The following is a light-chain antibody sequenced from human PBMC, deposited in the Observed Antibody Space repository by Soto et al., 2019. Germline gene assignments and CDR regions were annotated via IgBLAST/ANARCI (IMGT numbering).Light chain of an antibody. J-gene: IGLJ1*01. V-gene: IGLV2-14*01. CDR2: EVS. CDR1: SSDVGGYKY. Sequence: QSALTQPASVSGSPGQSITISCTGTSSDVGGYKYVSCYQQHPGKAPKFLIYEVSNRPSGVSSRFSGSKSGNTASLTISGLQAEDEADYYCTSKTSTSPYVFGTGTKVTVL. CDR3: TSKTSTSPYV.